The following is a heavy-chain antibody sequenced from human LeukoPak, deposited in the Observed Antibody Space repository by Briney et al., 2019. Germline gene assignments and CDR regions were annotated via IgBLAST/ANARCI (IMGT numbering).Heavy chain of an antibody. J-gene: IGHJ4*02. CDR3: ARGGFSRGDY. Sequence: PGGSLRVSCAASGFTFRTYAMSWVRQAPGKGLEWVSTISGSGGSTYYADSVKGRFTISRDNSKKTLYLQMNSLRAEDTAVYYCARGGFSRGDYWGQGTLVTVSS. V-gene: IGHV3-23*01. D-gene: IGHD3-10*01. CDR1: GFTFRTYA. CDR2: ISGSGGST.